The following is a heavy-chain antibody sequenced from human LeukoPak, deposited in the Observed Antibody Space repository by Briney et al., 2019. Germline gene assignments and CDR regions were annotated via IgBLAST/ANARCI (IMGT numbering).Heavy chain of an antibody. CDR1: GFTFSSYE. CDR3: ARGSKSYGDYIRSRIHYFDY. D-gene: IGHD4-17*01. CDR2: ISSSGSTI. Sequence: GGSLRLSCAASGFTFSSYEMNWVRQAPGKGLEWVSYISSSGSTIYYADSVKGRFTISRDNAKNSLYLQMNSLRAEDTAVYYCARGSKSYGDYIRSRIHYFDYWGQGTLVTVSS. V-gene: IGHV3-48*03. J-gene: IGHJ4*02.